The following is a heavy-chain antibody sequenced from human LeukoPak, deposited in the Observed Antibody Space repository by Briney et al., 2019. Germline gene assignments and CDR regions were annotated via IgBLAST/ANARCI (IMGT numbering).Heavy chain of an antibody. V-gene: IGHV3-53*01. Sequence: GGSLRLSCAASGFTVSSNYMSWVRQAPGKGLEWVSVIYSGGSTYYADSVKGRFTISRDNAKNSLYLQMNSLGPEDTAVYYCARDPYSGNYGNYYYYYMNVWGKGTTVTISS. D-gene: IGHD1-26*01. CDR2: IYSGGST. CDR1: GFTVSSNY. CDR3: ARDPYSGNYGNYYYYYMNV. J-gene: IGHJ6*03.